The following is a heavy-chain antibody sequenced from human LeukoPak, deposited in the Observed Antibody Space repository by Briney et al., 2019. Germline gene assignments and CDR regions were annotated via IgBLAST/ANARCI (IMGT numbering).Heavy chain of an antibody. Sequence: GASVKVSCKASGYTFTSYDINWVRQATGQGPEWMGWMNPNSGNTGYAQKFQGRVTMTRNTSISTAYMELSSLRSEDTAVYYCARVWAARLYWFDPWGQGTLVTVSS. CDR2: MNPNSGNT. CDR1: GYTFTSYD. D-gene: IGHD5-18*01. J-gene: IGHJ5*02. CDR3: ARVWAARLYWFDP. V-gene: IGHV1-8*01.